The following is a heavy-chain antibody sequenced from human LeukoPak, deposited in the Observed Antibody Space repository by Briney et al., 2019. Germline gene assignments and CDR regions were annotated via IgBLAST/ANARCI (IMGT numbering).Heavy chain of an antibody. CDR1: GGSLSSYY. CDR2: IYYSGWT. Sequence: PSEALSLTRPVCGGSLSSYYWSWLGQAPGKGLEGIGHIYYSGWTKYNPSLNSRVTISVDTSKNQLSLVLRSVTAADTPVYYCASDHGYDILTGYYYYYGMDVWGQGTTVTVSS. J-gene: IGHJ6*02. D-gene: IGHD3-9*01. CDR3: ASDHGYDILTGYYYYYGMDV. V-gene: IGHV4-59*01.